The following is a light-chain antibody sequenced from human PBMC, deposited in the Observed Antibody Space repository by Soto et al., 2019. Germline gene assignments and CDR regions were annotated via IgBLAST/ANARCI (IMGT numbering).Light chain of an antibody. Sequence: DIVVTQSPLSLSVTTGEPATLSCRASQSVSSNLAWYQQKPCQAPRLLIYGASTRATGIPARFSGSGSGTEFTLTISSLQSEDFAVYYCQQYDNWPPVTFGQGTKVDIK. J-gene: IGKJ1*01. CDR1: QSVSSN. CDR3: QQYDNWPPVT. CDR2: GAS. V-gene: IGKV3-15*01.